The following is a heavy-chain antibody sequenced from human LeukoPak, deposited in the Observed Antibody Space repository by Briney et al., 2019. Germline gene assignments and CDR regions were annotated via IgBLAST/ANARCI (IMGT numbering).Heavy chain of an antibody. CDR1: DGSITSFY. CDR2: IYYSGST. V-gene: IGHV4-59*01. Sequence: SETLSLTCTVSDGSITSFYWSWIRQSPGKGLEWIGYIYYSGSTNYNPSLKSRVTISVDTSKNQFSLKLSSVTAADTAVYYCARDRARRFYGMDVWGQGTTVTVSS. CDR3: ARDRARRFYGMDV. D-gene: IGHD3-10*01. J-gene: IGHJ6*02.